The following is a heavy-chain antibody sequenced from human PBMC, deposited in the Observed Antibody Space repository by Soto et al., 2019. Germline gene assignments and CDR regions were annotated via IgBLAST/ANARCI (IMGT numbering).Heavy chain of an antibody. J-gene: IGHJ4*02. D-gene: IGHD3-22*01. Sequence: ASVKVSCKASGYTFTSYAMHWVRQAPGQRLEWMGWINAGNGNTKYSQKFQGRVTITRDTSASTACMELSSLRSEDTAVYYCASDSSGYYFDYWGQGTLVTVSS. CDR3: ASDSSGYYFDY. CDR2: INAGNGNT. V-gene: IGHV1-3*01. CDR1: GYTFTSYA.